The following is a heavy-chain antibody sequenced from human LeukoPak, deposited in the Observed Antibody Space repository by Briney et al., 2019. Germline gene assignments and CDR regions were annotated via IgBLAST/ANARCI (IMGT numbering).Heavy chain of an antibody. Sequence: GGSLRLSCVVSGITLANHGMSWVRQAPGKGLEWVAGVSGSGGSTNYADSVKGRFTISRDNAKNTLYLQVNSLRAEDTAVYYCARGNYYGMDVWGQGTTVTVSS. V-gene: IGHV3-23*01. CDR1: GITLANHG. CDR3: ARGNYYGMDV. J-gene: IGHJ6*02. CDR2: VSGSGGST.